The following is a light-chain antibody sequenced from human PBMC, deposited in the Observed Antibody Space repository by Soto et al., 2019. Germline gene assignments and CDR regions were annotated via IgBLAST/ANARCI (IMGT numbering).Light chain of an antibody. J-gene: IGLJ1*01. V-gene: IGLV2-14*01. CDR1: SSDVGRYNY. Sequence: QSVLAQPASVSGSPGQSITISCTGTSSDVGRYNYVSWFQQHPGKAPKLLIYDVSNWPSGVSDRFSGSKSGNTASLTISGLQAEDEADYYCSSFTTSSTFVFGTGTKATVL. CDR2: DVS. CDR3: SSFTTSSTFV.